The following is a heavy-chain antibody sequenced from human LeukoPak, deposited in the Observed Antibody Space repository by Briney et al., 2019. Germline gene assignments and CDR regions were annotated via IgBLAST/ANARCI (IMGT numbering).Heavy chain of an antibody. V-gene: IGHV1-69*10. J-gene: IGHJ5*02. CDR1: GGTFSSYA. Sequence: ASVKVSCKASGGTFSSYAISWVRQAPGQGPEWMGGIIPILGIANYAQKFQGRVTITADKSTSTAYMELSSLRSEDTAVYYCERGLGGVGPNWFDAWGQGTLVTVSS. CDR3: ERGLGGVGPNWFDA. CDR2: IIPILGIA.